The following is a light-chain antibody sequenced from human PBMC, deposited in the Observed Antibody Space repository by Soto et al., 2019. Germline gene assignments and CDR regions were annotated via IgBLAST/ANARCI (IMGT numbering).Light chain of an antibody. V-gene: IGKV3-15*01. Sequence: EIVMTQSPATLSVSPGERATLSCRASRSVSGNLAWYQQKPGQAPRLLIYGASTRATAIPARFSGSGSGTECTLPISILQSEDFAVYYCQQYNILPQTFVHGTKVEIK. CDR2: GAS. J-gene: IGKJ1*01. CDR3: QQYNILPQT. CDR1: RSVSGN.